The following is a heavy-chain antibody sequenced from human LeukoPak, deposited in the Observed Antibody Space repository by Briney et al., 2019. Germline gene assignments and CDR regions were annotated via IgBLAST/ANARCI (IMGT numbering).Heavy chain of an antibody. J-gene: IGHJ4*02. CDR2: INGRGDET. CDR3: ACHCSGSRCSDHDY. Sequence: GGCLRLSCTVSGVAFTSYFMTWARQAPGRGLEWGAGINGRGDETHYADSVKGRFAISRDNSKSTGYLQLSGLRAEDTAVYYCACHCSGSRCSDHDYWGQGTVVTVSS. D-gene: IGHD2-15*01. V-gene: IGHV3-23*01. CDR1: GVAFTSYF.